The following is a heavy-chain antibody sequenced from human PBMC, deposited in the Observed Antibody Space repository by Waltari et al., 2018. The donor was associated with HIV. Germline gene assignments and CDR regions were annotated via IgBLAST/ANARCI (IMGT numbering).Heavy chain of an antibody. CDR1: GYTFTGYY. CDR2: IKPNSGGT. Sequence: QVQLVQSGAEVKKPGASVKVSCKASGYTFTGYYMHWVRQAPGQGLEWMGWIKPNSGGTNYAQKFQGRVTMTRDTSISTAYMELSRLRSDDTAVYYCARAQYYYDSSGYYYGDYGMDVWGQGTTVTVSS. V-gene: IGHV1-2*02. J-gene: IGHJ6*02. CDR3: ARAQYYYDSSGYYYGDYGMDV. D-gene: IGHD3-22*01.